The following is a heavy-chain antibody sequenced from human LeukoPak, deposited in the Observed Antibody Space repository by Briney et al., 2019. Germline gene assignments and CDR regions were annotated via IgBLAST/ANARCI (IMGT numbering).Heavy chain of an antibody. CDR1: EGSFSGYD. V-gene: IGHV4-34*01. CDR2: INHGGGT. J-gene: IGHJ5*02. CDR3: ARGRTWNYRWFDP. D-gene: IGHD1-7*01. Sequence: SDTLALTCAAYEGSFSGYDWNLIRQPPGKALKWIGEINHGGGTNYNPSLEIRVTISVDTSKNQFSLKLRSVTAADTAVYYCARGRTWNYRWFDPWGQGTLVTVSS.